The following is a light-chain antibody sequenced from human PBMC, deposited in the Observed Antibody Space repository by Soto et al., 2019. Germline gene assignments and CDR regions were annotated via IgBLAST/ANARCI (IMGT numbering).Light chain of an antibody. J-gene: IGKJ5*01. CDR1: QSISSY. V-gene: IGKV1-39*01. CDR3: HQLKSYPLT. CDR2: AAS. Sequence: DIQMTQSPSSLSASVGDRVTITCRASQSISSYLNWYQQKPGKAPKLLIYAASSLQSGVPSRFSGSGSGTDFTLTISSLQPEDFATYYCHQLKSYPLTFGQGTRLEI.